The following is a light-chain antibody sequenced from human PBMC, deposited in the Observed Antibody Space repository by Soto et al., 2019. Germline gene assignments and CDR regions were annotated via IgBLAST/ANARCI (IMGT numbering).Light chain of an antibody. CDR2: DES. V-gene: IGKV3-11*01. CDR1: QSVTNS. J-gene: IGKJ4*02. CDR3: QQHISWPLT. Sequence: EIVLTQSPATLSLSPGERATLSCRASQSVTNSLAWYQQKPGQAPRLLVYDESNRATGIPTRFSGSGSGTDFALTISNLEPEDVAVYYCQQHISWPLTFGGGTKVEIK.